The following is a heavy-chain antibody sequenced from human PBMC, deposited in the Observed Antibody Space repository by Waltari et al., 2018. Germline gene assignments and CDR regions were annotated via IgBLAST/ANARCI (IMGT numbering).Heavy chain of an antibody. CDR1: GFSFSGFS. D-gene: IGHD2-8*02. CDR3: ASDPSRLSTPGGYFDN. CDR2: ITYDGKHK. V-gene: IGHV3-30*03. Sequence: QVQLVESGGGVVQPGKSLRLSCSAAGFSFSGFSMHWVRQAPGKGLEGVAVITYDGKHKDYADAVKGRFTISRDNSKKTVYLQMNILRLQDTAVYYCASDPSRLSTPGGYFDNWGQGTLVTVSS. J-gene: IGHJ4*02.